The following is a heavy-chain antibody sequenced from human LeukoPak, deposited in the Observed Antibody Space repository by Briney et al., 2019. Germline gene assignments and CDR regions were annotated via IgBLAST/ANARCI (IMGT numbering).Heavy chain of an antibody. D-gene: IGHD2-21*01. CDR3: ARGHASYVVWLDY. V-gene: IGHV1-69*05. CDR2: IIPIFGTA. Sequence: ASVNVSCKASGGSFSSNAISWVRQAPGQGLEWMGGIIPIFGTANYAQKFQGRVTITTDESTSTAYMELSSLRSEDTAVYYCARGHASYVVWLDYWGQGTLVTVSS. J-gene: IGHJ4*02. CDR1: GGSFSSNA.